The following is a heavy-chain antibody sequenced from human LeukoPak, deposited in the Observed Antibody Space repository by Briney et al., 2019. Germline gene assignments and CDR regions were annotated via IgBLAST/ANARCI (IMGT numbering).Heavy chain of an antibody. V-gene: IGHV3-74*01. J-gene: IGHJ4*02. D-gene: IGHD3-22*01. Sequence: GGSLRLSCAASGFIFSNYWMHWVRQAPGKGLVWVSHINPDGSTTTYADSVKGRFTISRDNAKNTLYLQMNSLRAEDTAVYFCARGGNYYDSSGSPDYWGQGTLVTVSS. CDR1: GFIFSNYW. CDR2: INPDGSTT. CDR3: ARGGNYYDSSGSPDY.